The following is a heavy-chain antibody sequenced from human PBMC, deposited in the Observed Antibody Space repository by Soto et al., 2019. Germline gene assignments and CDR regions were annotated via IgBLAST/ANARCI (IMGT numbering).Heavy chain of an antibody. Sequence: PSETLSLTCTVSGGSISSYYWSWIRQSPGKGLEWIGCIYYSGNTNYNPSLKSRVTISVNTSKNQFSLKLTSVTAADTAIYFCARLVYDTRLNYMYFDYWGQGTLVTVSS. V-gene: IGHV4-59*12. CDR1: GGSISSYY. D-gene: IGHD3-10*01. J-gene: IGHJ4*02. CDR3: ARLVYDTRLNYMYFDY. CDR2: IYYSGNT.